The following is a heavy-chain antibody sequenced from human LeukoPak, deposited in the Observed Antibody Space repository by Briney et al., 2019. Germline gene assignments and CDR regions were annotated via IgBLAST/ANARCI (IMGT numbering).Heavy chain of an antibody. V-gene: IGHV4-34*01. D-gene: IGHD3-3*01. Sequence: KPSETLSLTCAVYGGSFSGYHWSWIRQPPGKGLEWIEEINHSGSTNYNPSLKSRVTISVDTSKNQFSLKLSSVTAADTAVYYCARGPYDFWSGYYNPTKSHFDYWGQGTLVTVSS. CDR2: INHSGST. CDR1: GGSFSGYH. CDR3: ARGPYDFWSGYYNPTKSHFDY. J-gene: IGHJ4*02.